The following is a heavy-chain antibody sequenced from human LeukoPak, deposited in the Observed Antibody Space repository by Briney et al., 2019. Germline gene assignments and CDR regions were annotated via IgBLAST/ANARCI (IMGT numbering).Heavy chain of an antibody. CDR2: IYSGGST. V-gene: IGHV3-66*01. CDR1: GFTVSSNY. D-gene: IGHD6-13*01. Sequence: GGSLRLSCAASGFTVSSNYISWVRQAPGKGLEWVSVIYSGGSTYYADSEKGRFTISRDNSKNTLYLQMNSLRAEDTAVYYCAREVAAAGTGHFDYWGQGTLVTVSS. CDR3: AREVAAAGTGHFDY. J-gene: IGHJ4*02.